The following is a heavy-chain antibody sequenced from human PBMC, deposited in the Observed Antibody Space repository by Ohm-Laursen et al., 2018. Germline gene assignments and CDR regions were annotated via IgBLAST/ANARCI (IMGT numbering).Heavy chain of an antibody. J-gene: IGHJ5*02. Sequence: SLRLSCTASGFTFNSYTMSWVRQAPGKGLEWVSVATGSGRYTYYRDSVKGRFTISRDNSKNTLYLQMSSLRVEDTAVYYCTKGLSGGTGHGNWFDPWGQGTLVIVSS. CDR3: TKGLSGGTGHGNWFDP. V-gene: IGHV3-23*01. CDR1: GFTFNSYT. D-gene: IGHD3-10*01. CDR2: ATGSGRYT.